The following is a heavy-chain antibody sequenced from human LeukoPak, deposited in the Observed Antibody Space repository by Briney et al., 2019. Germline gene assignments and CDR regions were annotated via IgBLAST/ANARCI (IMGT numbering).Heavy chain of an antibody. J-gene: IGHJ4*02. D-gene: IGHD4-17*01. V-gene: IGHV1-8*02. Sequence: ASVKVSCKASGYTFTDYYIHWVRQAPGQGLEWMGWMNPNSGNTGYAQKFQGRVTMTRNTSISTAYMELSSLRSEDTAMYYCARGGLYDYGDYDDYWGQGTLVTVSS. CDR1: GYTFTDYY. CDR2: MNPNSGNT. CDR3: ARGGLYDYGDYDDY.